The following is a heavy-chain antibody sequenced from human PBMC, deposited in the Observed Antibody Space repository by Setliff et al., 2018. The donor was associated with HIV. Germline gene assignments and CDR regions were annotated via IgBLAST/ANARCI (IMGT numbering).Heavy chain of an antibody. CDR2: IYDSGTTHFSSGNT. J-gene: IGHJ3*02. CDR1: GGSISSTAYY. CDR3: ARLFDSSGYLGDAFDI. D-gene: IGHD3-22*01. V-gene: IGHV4-39*01. Sequence: PSETLSLTCTVSGGSISSTAYYRGWIRQPPGKGLEWIGTIYDSGTTHFSSGNTYYNPSLKSRVTMSGDTSKNQFSLRLSSVTAADTAVYYCARLFDSSGYLGDAFDIWGQGTMVTVSS.